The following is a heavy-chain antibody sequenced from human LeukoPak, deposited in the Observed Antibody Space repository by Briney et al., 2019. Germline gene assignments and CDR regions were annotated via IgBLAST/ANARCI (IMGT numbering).Heavy chain of an antibody. V-gene: IGHV4-4*08. J-gene: IGHJ4*02. CDR1: GGSISSYY. Sequence: PSETLSLTCTVSGGSISSYYWSWFRQPPGGGLEWIGYIYNNENTHYNPSLKSRTTMSVDTSKNQLSLKLNSVTAADTAVYYCARDLNKFREDTAMVTFYYWGQGTLVTVSS. D-gene: IGHD5-18*01. CDR3: ARDLNKFREDTAMVTFYY. CDR2: IYNNENT.